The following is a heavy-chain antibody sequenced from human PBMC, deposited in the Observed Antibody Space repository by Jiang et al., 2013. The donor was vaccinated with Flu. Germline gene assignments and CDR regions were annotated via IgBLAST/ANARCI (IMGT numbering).Heavy chain of an antibody. J-gene: IGHJ1*01. Sequence: LVQPGRSLRLSCAASGFTFDDYAMHWVRQAPGKGLEWVSGISWNSGSIGYADSVKGRFTISRDNAKNSLYLQMNSLRAEDTALYYCAKAEQLALSDGPEYFQHWGQGTLVTVSS. CDR1: GFTFDDYA. CDR2: ISWNSGSI. CDR3: AKAEQLALSDGPEYFQH. D-gene: IGHD6-13*01. V-gene: IGHV3-9*01.